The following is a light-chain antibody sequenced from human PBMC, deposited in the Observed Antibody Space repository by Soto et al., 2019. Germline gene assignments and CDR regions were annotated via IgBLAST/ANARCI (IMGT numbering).Light chain of an antibody. V-gene: IGKV3-20*01. CDR2: GAS. CDR1: QSVSSR. J-gene: IGKJ1*01. Sequence: EIVLTQSPGTLSLSPGERSTLSCRASQSVSSRLAWYQQKPGQAPRLLIYGASSRATGIPDRFSGSGSGTEFTLTISSLQPDDFATYYCQQYNSYWTFGQGTKVDI. CDR3: QQYNSYWT.